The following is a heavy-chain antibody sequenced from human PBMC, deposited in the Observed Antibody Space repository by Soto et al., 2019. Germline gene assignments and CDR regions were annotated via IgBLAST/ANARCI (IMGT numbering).Heavy chain of an antibody. D-gene: IGHD6-19*01. Sequence: HPGGSLRLSCAASGFTFITYPIHWVRQAPGKGLEWVAVISYDGNNKYYADSVKGRFTISRDISKNTIYLQMNSLRLEDTAVYYCAREYSGSGWYGTGDYWGPGTLVTVSS. CDR2: ISYDGNNK. J-gene: IGHJ4*02. CDR3: AREYSGSGWYGTGDY. V-gene: IGHV3-30-3*01. CDR1: GFTFITYP.